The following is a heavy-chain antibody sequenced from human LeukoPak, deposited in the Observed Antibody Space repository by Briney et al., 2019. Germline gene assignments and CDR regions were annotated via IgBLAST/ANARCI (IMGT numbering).Heavy chain of an antibody. CDR1: GYTFTGYY. CDR2: ISAYNGNK. J-gene: IGHJ4*02. D-gene: IGHD3-22*01. CDR3: ARVLTYYYDSSGYYFDY. V-gene: IGHV1-18*04. Sequence: GASVKVSCMASGYTFTGYYMHWVRQAPGQGLEWMGLISAYNGNKNYAQKLQGRVTMTTETSTSTAYMELRSLRSDDTAVYYCARVLTYYYDSSGYYFDYWGQGTLVTVSS.